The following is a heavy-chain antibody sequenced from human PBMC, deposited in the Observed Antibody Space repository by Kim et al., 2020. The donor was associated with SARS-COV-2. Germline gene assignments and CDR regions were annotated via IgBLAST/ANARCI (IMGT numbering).Heavy chain of an antibody. J-gene: IGHJ4*02. CDR3: ARVRFSTMIVGSLYYFDY. Sequence: SETLSLTCTVSGGSISSYYWSWIRQPPGKGLEWIGYIYYSGSTNYNPSLKSRVTISVDTSKNQFSLKLSSVTAADTAVYYCARVRFSTMIVGSLYYFDYWGQGTLVTVSS. CDR1: GGSISSYY. D-gene: IGHD3-22*01. V-gene: IGHV4-59*01. CDR2: IYYSGST.